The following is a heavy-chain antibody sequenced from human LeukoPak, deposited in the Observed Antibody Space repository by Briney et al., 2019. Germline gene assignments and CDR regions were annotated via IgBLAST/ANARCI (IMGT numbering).Heavy chain of an antibody. CDR3: ARLRGYYDSSGYYIPP. V-gene: IGHV5-51*01. CDR2: IYPGDSDT. Sequence: GESLKISCKGSGYSFTSCWIGWVRQMPGKDLEWMGSIYPGDSDTRYSPSFQGQVTISADKSISTAYLQWSSLKASDTAMYYCARLRGYYDSSGYYIPPWGQRTLVTVSS. J-gene: IGHJ5*02. CDR1: GYSFTSCW. D-gene: IGHD3-22*01.